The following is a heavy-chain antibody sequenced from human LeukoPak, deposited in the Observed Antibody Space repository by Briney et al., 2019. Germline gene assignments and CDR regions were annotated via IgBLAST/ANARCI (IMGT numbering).Heavy chain of an antibody. Sequence: PGGSLRLSCAASGFTFDDYAMHWVRQAPGKGLEWVSGISWNSGSIGYADSVKGRFTISRDNAKNSLYLQMNSLGAEDTALYYCAKDIAPGIAAAGTLDYWGQGTLVTVSS. CDR2: ISWNSGSI. V-gene: IGHV3-9*01. CDR1: GFTFDDYA. CDR3: AKDIAPGIAAAGTLDY. D-gene: IGHD6-13*01. J-gene: IGHJ4*02.